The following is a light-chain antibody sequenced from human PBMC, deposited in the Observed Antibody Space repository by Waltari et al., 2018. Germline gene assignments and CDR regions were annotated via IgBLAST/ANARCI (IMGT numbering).Light chain of an antibody. V-gene: IGLV3-25*03. CDR1: ALSKQY. CDR2: KDS. Sequence: SFELTQPPSLSVSPGQTARITCSGDALSKQYAHWPQQRPGMAPVLVIYKDSERPSGIPVRFSGSSSATTVTLTISGGQAEDEADDYCQSADSSGSVVFGGGTKLTVL. CDR3: QSADSSGSVV. J-gene: IGLJ2*01.